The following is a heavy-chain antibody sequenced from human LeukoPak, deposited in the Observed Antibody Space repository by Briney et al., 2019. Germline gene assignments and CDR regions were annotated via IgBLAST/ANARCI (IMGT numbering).Heavy chain of an antibody. Sequence: ASVKVSCKVSGYTLTELSMHWVRQAPGKGLEWMGGFDPEDGETIYAQKLQGRVTMTEDTSTDTAYMELSSLRSEDTAVYYCATPTGYCSGGSCYPPLYFQHWGQGTLVTVSS. CDR1: GYTLTELS. V-gene: IGHV1-24*01. J-gene: IGHJ1*01. CDR3: ATPTGYCSGGSCYPPLYFQH. CDR2: FDPEDGET. D-gene: IGHD2-15*01.